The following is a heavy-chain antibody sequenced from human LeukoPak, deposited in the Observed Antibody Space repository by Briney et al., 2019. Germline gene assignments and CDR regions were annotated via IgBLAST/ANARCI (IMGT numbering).Heavy chain of an antibody. CDR3: ARGNILPGYCFDF. Sequence: SGTLSLTCAVYGGSITGYYWSGIRQIPGRGVEWVGEIHYTGATSYNHSLQSRATISTETSKNQFSLRLSSVTAADTAVYYCARGNILPGYCFDFWGQGALVTVSS. D-gene: IGHD3-9*01. CDR2: IHYTGAT. CDR1: GGSITGYY. J-gene: IGHJ4*02. V-gene: IGHV4-34*01.